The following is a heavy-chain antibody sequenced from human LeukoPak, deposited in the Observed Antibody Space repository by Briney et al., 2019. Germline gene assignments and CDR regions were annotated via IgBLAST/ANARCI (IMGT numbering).Heavy chain of an antibody. V-gene: IGHV3-33*06. CDR2: IWYDGSNK. CDR1: GFTFSSYG. Sequence: PGGSLRLSCAASGFTFSSYGMHWVRQAPGKGLEWVAVIWYDGSNKYYADSVKGRFTISRDNSKNTLYLQTNSLRAEDTAVYYCAKDGGYCSGGSCYSGVFVHYWGQGTLVTVSS. CDR3: AKDGGYCSGGSCYSGVFVHY. D-gene: IGHD2-15*01. J-gene: IGHJ4*02.